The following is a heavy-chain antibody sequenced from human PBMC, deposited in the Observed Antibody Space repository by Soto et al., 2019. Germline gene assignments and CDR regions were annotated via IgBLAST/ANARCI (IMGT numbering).Heavy chain of an antibody. D-gene: IGHD2-2*01. CDR2: ISGSGCST. CDR1: GFTFSSYA. CDR3: MIGYCSTTSCPTPVFAFDY. Sequence: EVQLLESGGGLVQPGGSLRLSCAASGFTFSSYAMSWVRQAPGKGLEWVSAISGSGCSTYYADSVKGRFTISRDNSKNTLYVQMNSLRAEDTAVYYCMIGYCSTTSCPTPVFAFDYWGQGTLVTGSS. V-gene: IGHV3-23*01. J-gene: IGHJ4*02.